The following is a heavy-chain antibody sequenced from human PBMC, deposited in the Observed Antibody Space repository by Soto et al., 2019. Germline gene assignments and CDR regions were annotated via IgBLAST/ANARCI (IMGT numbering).Heavy chain of an antibody. CDR2: IIPIFGTA. J-gene: IGHJ3*02. Sequence: SVKVSCKASGGTFSSYAISWVRQAPGQGLEWMGGIIPIFGTANYAQKFQGRVTITADESTSTAYMELSSLRSEDTAVYYCARARVVVITHDAFDIWGQGTMVTVSS. D-gene: IGHD3-22*01. CDR1: GGTFSSYA. CDR3: ARARVVVITHDAFDI. V-gene: IGHV1-69*13.